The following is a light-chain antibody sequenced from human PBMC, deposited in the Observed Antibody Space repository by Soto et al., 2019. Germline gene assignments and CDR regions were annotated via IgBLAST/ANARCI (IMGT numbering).Light chain of an antibody. Sequence: IVLTQSPATLSLSPGERATLSCRASQSVSIYLAWYQQKPGQAPRLLIFDASNRATGIPARFSGSGSGIDFTLTISSLEPEDFAVYYCQHRWTFGQGTKVEIK. CDR1: QSVSIY. V-gene: IGKV3-11*01. CDR3: QHRWT. CDR2: DAS. J-gene: IGKJ1*01.